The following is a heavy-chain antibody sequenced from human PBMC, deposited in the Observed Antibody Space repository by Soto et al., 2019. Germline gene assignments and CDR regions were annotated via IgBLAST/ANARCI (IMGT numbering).Heavy chain of an antibody. CDR3: ARVGWDPLGDYYYYYYMDV. CDR2: ISSSSSTI. CDR1: GFTFSSYS. J-gene: IGHJ6*03. D-gene: IGHD1-26*01. V-gene: IGHV3-48*01. Sequence: GGSLRLSCAASGFTFSSYSMNWVRQAPGKGLEWVSYISSSSSTIYYADSVKGRFTISRDDAKNSLYLQMNSLRAEDTAVYYCARVGWDPLGDYYYYYYMDVWGKGTTVTVSS.